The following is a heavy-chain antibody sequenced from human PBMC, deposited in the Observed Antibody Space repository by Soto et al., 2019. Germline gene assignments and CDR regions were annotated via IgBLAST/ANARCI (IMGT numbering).Heavy chain of an antibody. D-gene: IGHD1-1*01. J-gene: IGHJ3*02. CDR3: ARVERGTATTVVDAFDI. V-gene: IGHV4-34*01. CDR2: MSHSGGT. Sequence: QVQLQQWGAGLLKPSETLSLTCAVYGGSVSSRSNYYWSWIRQPPGKGLEWIGGMSHSGGTHFNPALKSRVTISADTSKNQFSLKMSSVTAADTALYYCARVERGTATTVVDAFDIWGPGTMVTVSS. CDR1: GGSVSSRSNYY.